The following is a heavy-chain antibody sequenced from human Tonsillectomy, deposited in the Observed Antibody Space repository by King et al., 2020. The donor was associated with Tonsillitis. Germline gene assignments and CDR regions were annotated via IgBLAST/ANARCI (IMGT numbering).Heavy chain of an antibody. CDR3: ARRDRALDYYYYGLDV. V-gene: IGHV3-30-3*01. CDR2: ISYDGSNK. CDR1: GFTFSSYA. D-gene: IGHD2-21*02. J-gene: IGHJ6*02. Sequence: VQLVESGGGVVQPGRSLRLSCAASGFTFSSYAMHWVRQAPGKGLEGVADISYDGSNKYYADSVKGGFTLSRDNSKNTLYLKMNSLRAEDTAVYYCARRDRALDYYYYGLDVWGQGTTVTVSS.